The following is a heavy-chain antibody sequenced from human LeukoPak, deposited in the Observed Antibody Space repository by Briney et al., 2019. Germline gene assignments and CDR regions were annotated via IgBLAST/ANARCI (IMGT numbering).Heavy chain of an antibody. D-gene: IGHD3-10*01. J-gene: IGHJ4*02. Sequence: ASVKVSCKASGGTFSSYAMSWVRQAPGKGLEWVSAISGSGGSTYYADSVKGRFTISRDNSKNTLYLQMNSLRAEDTAVYYCATPPLLWFGELSTRTDYWGQGTLVTVSS. CDR3: ATPPLLWFGELSTRTDY. CDR2: ISGSGGST. V-gene: IGHV3-23*01. CDR1: GGTFSSYA.